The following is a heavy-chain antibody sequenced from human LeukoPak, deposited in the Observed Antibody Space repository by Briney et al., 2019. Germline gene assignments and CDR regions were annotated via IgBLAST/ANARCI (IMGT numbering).Heavy chain of an antibody. CDR2: ISSSGSTI. CDR1: GFTFSSYE. V-gene: IGHV3-48*03. CDR3: ASSGYSYGYGTHFDY. D-gene: IGHD5-18*01. J-gene: IGHJ4*02. Sequence: AGTLRLSCAASGFTFSSYEMNWVRQAPGKGLEWVSYISSSGSTIYYADSVKGRFTISRDNAKNSLYLQMNSLRAEDTAVYYCASSGYSYGYGTHFDYWGQGTLVTVSS.